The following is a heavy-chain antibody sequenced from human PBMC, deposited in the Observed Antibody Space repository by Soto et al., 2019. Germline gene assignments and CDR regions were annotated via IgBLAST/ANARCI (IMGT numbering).Heavy chain of an antibody. J-gene: IGHJ4*02. CDR2: IYYSGST. V-gene: IGHV4-30-4*01. D-gene: IGHD1-7*01. CDR1: GGSISSGDYY. Sequence: QVQLQESGPGLVKPSQALSLTCTVSGGSISSGDYYWSWIRQPPGKGLEWIGYIYYSGSTYYNPSLKIRVTISVDTSKNQFSLKLSSVTAADTAVYYCARYISALELLDYWGQGTLVAVSS. CDR3: ARYISALELLDY.